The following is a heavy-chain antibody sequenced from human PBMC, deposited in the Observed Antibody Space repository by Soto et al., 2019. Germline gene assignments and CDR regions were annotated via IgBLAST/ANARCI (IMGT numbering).Heavy chain of an antibody. V-gene: IGHV5-51*01. CDR3: ARGFAAAGSPGYSYYGMCV. D-gene: IGHD6-13*01. Sequence: PGESLKISCKGSGYNFTNYWIAWVRQMPGKGLELMGIICPGDSDPTYSPSFQGQVTFSADKSISTASLQWSSLKASDTAMYYCARGFAAAGSPGYSYYGMCVWGQGTTVTVSS. J-gene: IGHJ6*02. CDR1: GYNFTNYW. CDR2: ICPGDSDP.